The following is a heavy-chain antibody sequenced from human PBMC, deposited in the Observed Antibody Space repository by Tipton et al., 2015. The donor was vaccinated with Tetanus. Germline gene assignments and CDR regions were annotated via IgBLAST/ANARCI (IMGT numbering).Heavy chain of an antibody. Sequence: TLSFTCTVSGGSISSSSYYWGWIRQPPGKGLEWIGSIYYSGSTYYNPSLKGRVTISVDTSKNQFSLKLSSVTAADTAVYYCASSYGGNELDYWGQGTLVTVSS. V-gene: IGHV4-39*01. J-gene: IGHJ4*02. CDR1: GGSISSSSYY. D-gene: IGHD4-23*01. CDR3: ASSYGGNELDY. CDR2: IYYSGST.